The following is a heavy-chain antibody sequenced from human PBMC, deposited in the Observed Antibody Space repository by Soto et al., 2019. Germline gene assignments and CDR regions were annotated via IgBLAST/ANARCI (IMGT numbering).Heavy chain of an antibody. V-gene: IGHV6-1*01. J-gene: IGHJ4*02. D-gene: IGHD1-26*01. CDR1: GDSVSSNSAA. Sequence: QVQLQQSGPGLVKPSQTLSVTCGISGDSVSSNSAAWNWLRQSPSRGLAWLGRTYYRSKWYNDYSDSVESRITINTDTSKNHFSLQLNFVTPEDTAVYFCARGEQYSGRIFDYWGQGTLVTVSS. CDR2: TYYRSKWYN. CDR3: ARGEQYSGRIFDY.